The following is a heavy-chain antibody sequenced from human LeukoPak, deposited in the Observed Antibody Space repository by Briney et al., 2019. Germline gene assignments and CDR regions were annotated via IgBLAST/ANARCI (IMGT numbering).Heavy chain of an antibody. CDR2: IYPSAGYA. Sequence: ASVKVSCKASGYIFTSYYIHWVRQAPRQGLEWMGTIYPSAGYASYAQTFQGRVTMAMDTSTSTVDMELSSLRSEDTAVYYCVREEEGGTFDYWGQGTLVIVSS. J-gene: IGHJ4*02. D-gene: IGHD3-16*01. V-gene: IGHV1-46*01. CDR3: VREEEGGTFDY. CDR1: GYIFTSYY.